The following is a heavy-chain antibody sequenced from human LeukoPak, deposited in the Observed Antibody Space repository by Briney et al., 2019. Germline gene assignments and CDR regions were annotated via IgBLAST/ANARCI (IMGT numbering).Heavy chain of an antibody. CDR3: AKHYMGSSYNHGLDC. J-gene: IGHJ4*02. D-gene: IGHD3-10*01. CDR1: GGSFSGYY. V-gene: IGHV4-34*01. CDR2: INHSGST. Sequence: PSETLSLTCAVYGGSFSGYYWSWIRQPPGKGPEWIGEINHSGSTNYNPSLKSRVTISVDTSKNQFSLKLSSVTAADTALYYCAKHYMGSSYNHGLDCWGQGTLVTVSS.